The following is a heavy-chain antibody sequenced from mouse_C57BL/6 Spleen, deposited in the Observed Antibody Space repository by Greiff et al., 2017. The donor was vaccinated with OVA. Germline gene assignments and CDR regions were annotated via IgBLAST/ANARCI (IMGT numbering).Heavy chain of an antibody. CDR1: GYSFTGYF. V-gene: IGHV1-20*01. D-gene: IGHD1-1*01. CDR3: ARGLFTTVVDYAMDY. J-gene: IGHJ4*01. CDR2: INPYNGDT. Sequence: EVQLQQSGPELVKPGDSVKISCKASGYSFTGYFMNWVMQSHGKSLEWIGRINPYNGDTFYNQKFKGKATLTVDKSSSTAHMELRSLTSEDSAVYYCARGLFTTVVDYAMDYWGQGTSVTVSS.